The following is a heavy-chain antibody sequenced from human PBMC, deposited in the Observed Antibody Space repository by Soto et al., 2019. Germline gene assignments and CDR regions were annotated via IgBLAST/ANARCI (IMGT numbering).Heavy chain of an antibody. CDR2: IYYSGST. Sequence: SETLSLTCTVSGGSISSSSYYWGWIRQPPGKGLEWIGSIYYSGSTYYNPSLKSRVTISVDTSKNQFSLKLSSVTAADTAVYYCARHGTYYDFWSPGGYYGMDVWGQGTTVTVSS. D-gene: IGHD3-3*01. CDR3: ARHGTYYDFWSPGGYYGMDV. J-gene: IGHJ6*02. V-gene: IGHV4-39*01. CDR1: GGSISSSSYY.